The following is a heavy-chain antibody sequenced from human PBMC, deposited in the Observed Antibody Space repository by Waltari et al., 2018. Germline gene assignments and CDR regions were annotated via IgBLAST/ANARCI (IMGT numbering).Heavy chain of an antibody. CDR1: GGSISSYY. CDR3: ARANDHSSGWDYYYYYYGMDV. CDR2: IYYSGST. J-gene: IGHJ6*02. D-gene: IGHD6-19*01. V-gene: IGHV4-59*01. Sequence: QVQLQESGPGLVKPSETLSLTCTVSGGSISSYYWSWIRQPPGKGLEWIGYIYYSGSTNYNPSPKRRVTISVDTSKNQCSLKLSSVTAADTAVYYCARANDHSSGWDYYYYYYGMDVWGQGTTVTVSS.